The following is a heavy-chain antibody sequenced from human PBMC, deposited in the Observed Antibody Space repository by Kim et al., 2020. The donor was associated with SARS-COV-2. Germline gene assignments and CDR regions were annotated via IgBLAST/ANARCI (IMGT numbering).Heavy chain of an antibody. Sequence: SETLSLTCTVSGGSISSSSYYWGWIRQPPGKGLEWIGSIYYSGSTYYNPSLKSRVTISVDTSKNQFSLKLSSVTAADTAVYYCARKGMKDIVVVVAATRSGNWCDPWGQGTLVTVSS. CDR3: ARKGMKDIVVVVAATRSGNWCDP. V-gene: IGHV4-39*01. CDR2: IYYSGST. CDR1: GGSISSSSYY. D-gene: IGHD2-15*01. J-gene: IGHJ5*02.